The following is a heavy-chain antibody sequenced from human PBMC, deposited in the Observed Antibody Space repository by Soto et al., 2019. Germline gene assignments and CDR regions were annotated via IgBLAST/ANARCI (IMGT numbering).Heavy chain of an antibody. J-gene: IGHJ4*02. V-gene: IGHV3-30*15. CDR3: ARDRLRLGELSLIGYFDY. CDR1: GFTFTSYA. D-gene: IGHD3-16*02. Sequence: QVQFVESGGSVVQPGRSLRLSCEAAGFTFTSYAMHWVRQAPGKGLEWVAVISYDGINEDYADSVNGRFTISRDNSKNTLFLQMSSLIVEDTAVYYCARDRLRLGELSLIGYFDYWGQGTLVTVSS. CDR2: ISYDGINE.